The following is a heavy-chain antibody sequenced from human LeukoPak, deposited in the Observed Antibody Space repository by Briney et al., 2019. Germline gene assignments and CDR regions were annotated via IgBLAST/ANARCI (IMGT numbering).Heavy chain of an antibody. CDR1: GGSFSGYY. CDR2: INHRGST. CDR3: ARGLMGAGSSGAFDI. V-gene: IGHV4-34*01. D-gene: IGHD1-26*01. J-gene: IGHJ3*02. Sequence: SETLSLTCAVYGGSFSGYYWNWIRQPPGKGLEGIGEINHRGSTNYISSLKSRVTISIDTSKNQFSLKMSSVTAADTAVYYCARGLMGAGSSGAFDIWGQGTLVTVSS.